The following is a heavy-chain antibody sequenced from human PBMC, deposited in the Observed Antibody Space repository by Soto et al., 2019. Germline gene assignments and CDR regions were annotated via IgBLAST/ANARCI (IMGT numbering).Heavy chain of an antibody. CDR1: GGSISTGDFS. V-gene: IGHV4-31*03. CDR2: MYQSGSP. CDR3: ATPRLNVVGLNLEDTYFDH. Sequence: QVQLQESGPGLVKPSQTLSLTCTVSGGSISTGDFSWTWIRQHPGKGMEWIGDMYQSGSPYYNPSLKCCIPLAVDPSNSQCSLRLSSVTAADTALYYCATPRLNVVGLNLEDTYFDHWGRWTLVTVSS. J-gene: IGHJ4*02. D-gene: IGHD2-21*01.